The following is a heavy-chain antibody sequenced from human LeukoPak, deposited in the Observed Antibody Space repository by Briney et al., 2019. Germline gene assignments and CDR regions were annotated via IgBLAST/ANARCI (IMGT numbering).Heavy chain of an antibody. CDR1: GNTFAGYY. CDR2: INTHNGAT. CDR3: ARGPIGGLRKGFDI. V-gene: IGHV1-2*02. D-gene: IGHD1-26*01. Sequence: ASVKVSCKASGNTFAGYYVHWVRQAPGQGLEWMGWINTHNGATNYAQHFQGRVTMTTDTAVTTAYMDLDGLISDDAAVYFCARGPIGGLRKGFDIWGQGTLVTVSS. J-gene: IGHJ4*02.